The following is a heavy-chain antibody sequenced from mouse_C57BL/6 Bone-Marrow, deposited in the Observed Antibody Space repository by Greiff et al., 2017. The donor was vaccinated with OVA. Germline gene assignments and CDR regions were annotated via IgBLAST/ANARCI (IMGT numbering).Heavy chain of an antibody. CDR2: IRNKANGYTT. CDR3: ARYIPGDYAMDY. V-gene: IGHV7-3*01. CDR1: GFTFTDYY. Sequence: DVMLVESGGGLVQPGGSLSLSCAASGFTFTDYYMSWVRQPPGKALEWLGFIRNKANGYTTEYSASVKGRFTISRDNSQSILYLQMNALRAEDSATYYCARYIPGDYAMDYWSQGTSVTVSS. J-gene: IGHJ4*01.